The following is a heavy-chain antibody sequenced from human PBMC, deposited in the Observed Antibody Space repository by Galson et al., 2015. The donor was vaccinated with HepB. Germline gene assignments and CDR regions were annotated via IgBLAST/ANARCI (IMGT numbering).Heavy chain of an antibody. CDR3: ASTYYDFWSGYYPFDY. J-gene: IGHJ4*02. Sequence: SLRLSCAASGFTFSSYSMNWVRQAPGKGLEWVSSISSSSSYIYYADSVKGRFTISRDNAKNSLYLQMNSLRAEDTAVYYCASTYYDFWSGYYPFDYWGQGTLVTVSS. CDR1: GFTFSSYS. D-gene: IGHD3-3*01. V-gene: IGHV3-21*01. CDR2: ISSSSSYI.